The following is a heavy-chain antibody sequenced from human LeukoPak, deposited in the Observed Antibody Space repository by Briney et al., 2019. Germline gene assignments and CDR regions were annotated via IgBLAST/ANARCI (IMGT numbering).Heavy chain of an antibody. J-gene: IGHJ4*02. CDR2: IYYSGST. CDR3: ARSRFLEWLSMGY. Sequence: SETLSLTCTVSGGSISSSSYYWGWIHQPPGKGLEWIGSIYYSGSTYYNPSLKSRVTISVDTSKNQFSLKLSSVTAADTAVYYCARSRFLEWLSMGYWGQGTLVTVSS. CDR1: GGSISSSSYY. V-gene: IGHV4-39*01. D-gene: IGHD3-3*01.